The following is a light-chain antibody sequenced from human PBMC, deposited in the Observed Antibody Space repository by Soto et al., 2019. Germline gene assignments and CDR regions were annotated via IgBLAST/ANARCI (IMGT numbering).Light chain of an antibody. V-gene: IGKV1-5*01. Sequence: DIQMTQSPSTLSASVGDRVTITCRASQSISSWLAWYQQKPGEAPKLLIYDASSLESGVQSRFSVSGYGTEFTLTISSLQPVDFATYYCQQYNSYWAFDQGTKVEIK. CDR1: QSISSW. CDR2: DAS. CDR3: QQYNSYWA. J-gene: IGKJ1*01.